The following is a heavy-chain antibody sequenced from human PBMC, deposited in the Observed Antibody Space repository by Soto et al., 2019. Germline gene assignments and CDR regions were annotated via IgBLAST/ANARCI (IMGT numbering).Heavy chain of an antibody. V-gene: IGHV1-69*02. CDR2: IIPILGIA. J-gene: IGHJ2*01. Sequence: ASVKVSCKASGGTFSSYTISWVRQAPGQGLEWMGRIIPILGIANYAQKFQGRVTITADKSTSTAYMELSSLRSEDTAVYYCARVRRPYYYDSSGYGYWYFDLWGRGTLVTVSS. D-gene: IGHD3-22*01. CDR3: ARVRRPYYYDSSGYGYWYFDL. CDR1: GGTFSSYT.